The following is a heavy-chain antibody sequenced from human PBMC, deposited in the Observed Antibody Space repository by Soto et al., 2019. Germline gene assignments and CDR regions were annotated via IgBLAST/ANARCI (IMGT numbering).Heavy chain of an antibody. CDR3: TAGLHIVVVVAAFDY. CDR2: IKSKTDGGTT. CDR1: GFTFSNAW. Sequence: GGSLRLSCAASGFTFSNAWMSWVRQAPGKGLEWVGRIKSKTDGGTTDYAAPVKGRFTISRDDSKNTLYLQMNSLKTEDTAVYYCTAGLHIVVVVAAFDYWGQGTLVTVSS. D-gene: IGHD2-15*01. J-gene: IGHJ4*02. V-gene: IGHV3-15*01.